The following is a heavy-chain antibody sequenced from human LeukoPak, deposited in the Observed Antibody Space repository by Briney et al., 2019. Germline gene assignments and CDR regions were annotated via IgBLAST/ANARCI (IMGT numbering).Heavy chain of an antibody. CDR1: GFTFDDYA. V-gene: IGHV3-9*01. D-gene: IGHD3-22*01. CDR2: ISWNSGSI. J-gene: IGHJ6*04. CDR3: AKADISGYPVPYDGMDV. Sequence: PGGALRLSCVASGFTFDDYAMHWVRQAPGKGLERVSGISWNSGSIAYADSVKGRFTISRDNAKNSLYLQMNSLRPEDTALYYCAKADISGYPVPYDGMDVWSEGTTVTVSS.